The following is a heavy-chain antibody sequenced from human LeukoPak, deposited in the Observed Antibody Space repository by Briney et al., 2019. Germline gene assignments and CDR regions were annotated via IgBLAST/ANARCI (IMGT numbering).Heavy chain of an antibody. Sequence: SETLSLTCAVYGGSFSGYYWSWIRQPPGKGLEWIGEINHSGSTNYNPSLKSRVTISVDTSKNQFSLKLSSVTAADTAVYYCARGFGYSDTHWGQGTPVTVSS. J-gene: IGHJ4*02. CDR1: GGSFSGYY. V-gene: IGHV4-34*01. D-gene: IGHD5-12*01. CDR2: INHSGST. CDR3: ARGFGYSDTH.